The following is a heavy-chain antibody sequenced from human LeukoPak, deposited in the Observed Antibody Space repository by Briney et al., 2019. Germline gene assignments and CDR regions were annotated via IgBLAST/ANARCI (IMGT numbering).Heavy chain of an antibody. CDR3: AREGYSSSWSAKYDY. CDR2: IYTSGST. CDR1: GGSISSYY. J-gene: IGHJ4*02. D-gene: IGHD6-13*01. V-gene: IGHV4-4*07. Sequence: SETLSLTCTVSGGSISSYYWSWIRQPAGQGLEWIGRIYTSGSTNYNPSLKSRVTMSVDTSKNQFSLKLSSVTAADTAVYYCAREGYSSSWSAKYDYWGQGTLVTVSS.